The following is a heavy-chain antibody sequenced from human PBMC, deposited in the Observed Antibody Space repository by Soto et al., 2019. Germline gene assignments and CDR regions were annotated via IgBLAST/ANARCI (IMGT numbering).Heavy chain of an antibody. J-gene: IGHJ4*02. Sequence: QVQLVQSGAEVKKPGSSVKVSCKASGDTFSSYAHYAISWVRQAPGQGLEWMGGIVPFFAAAEYAERFQGRLTITADESTNTVYMDLSSLTSEDTAVYYCAKTPPRTAATAYYFDSWGQGSRVTVSS. CDR3: AKTPPRTAATAYYFDS. CDR2: IVPFFAAA. CDR1: GDTFSSYAHYA. V-gene: IGHV1-69*12. D-gene: IGHD2-21*02.